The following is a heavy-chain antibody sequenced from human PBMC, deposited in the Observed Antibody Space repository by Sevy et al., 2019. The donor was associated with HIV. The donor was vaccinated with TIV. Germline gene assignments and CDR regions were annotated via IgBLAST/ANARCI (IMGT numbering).Heavy chain of an antibody. CDR3: ARDILGVEDPPDY. D-gene: IGHD3-10*01. CDR1: GYTCTSYG. CDR2: ISAYNGNT. Sequence: ASVKVSCKASGYTCTSYGISWVRRAPRQGLEWMGWISAYNGNTNYAQKLQGRVTMTTDTSTSTAYMELRSLRSDDTAVYYCARDILGVEDPPDYWGQGTLVTVSS. J-gene: IGHJ4*02. V-gene: IGHV1-18*01.